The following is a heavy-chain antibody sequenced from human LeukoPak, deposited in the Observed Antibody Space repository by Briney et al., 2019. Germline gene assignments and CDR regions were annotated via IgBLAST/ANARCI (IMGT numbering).Heavy chain of an antibody. Sequence: GGSLRLSCAASGFTFSAFAMTWVRQAPGKGLEWVSTITDDGYNTYSADSVKGRITFSRDNSKNALSLQLRSLRAEDTAVYYCAKDLSYTSGASDHWGQGTLVTVSS. V-gene: IGHV3-23*01. CDR2: ITDDGYNT. CDR1: GFTFSAFA. CDR3: AKDLSYTSGASDH. J-gene: IGHJ4*02. D-gene: IGHD6-19*01.